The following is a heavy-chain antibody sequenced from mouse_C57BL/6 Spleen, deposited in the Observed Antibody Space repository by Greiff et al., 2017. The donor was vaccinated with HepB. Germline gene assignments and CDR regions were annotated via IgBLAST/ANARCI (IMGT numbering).Heavy chain of an antibody. CDR3: ARDYYDSSYGAMDY. CDR1: AFTFSDYY. CDR2: INYDGSST. V-gene: IGHV5-16*01. Sequence: EVKLMESEGGLVQPGSSMKLSCQAPAFTFSDYYMAWVRQVPEKGLEWVANINYDGSSTYYLDALKSRVIISRDYAKNILDLQMSSLKSEDTATYYCARDYYDSSYGAMDYWGQGTSVTVSS. J-gene: IGHJ4*01. D-gene: IGHD1-1*01.